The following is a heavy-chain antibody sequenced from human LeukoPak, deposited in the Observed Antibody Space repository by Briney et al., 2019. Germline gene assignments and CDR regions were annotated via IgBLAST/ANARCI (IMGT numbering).Heavy chain of an antibody. Sequence: GGSLRLSCAASVFTFSSYSMHWVRQAPGKGLEWVAVISYDGSNKYYADSVKGRFTISRDNSKNTLYLQMNSLRAEDTAVYYCARPTLMRSYYYYGMDVWGQGTTVTVSS. CDR2: ISYDGSNK. CDR1: VFTFSSYS. V-gene: IGHV3-30-3*01. CDR3: ARPTLMRSYYYYGMDV. D-gene: IGHD2-8*01. J-gene: IGHJ6*02.